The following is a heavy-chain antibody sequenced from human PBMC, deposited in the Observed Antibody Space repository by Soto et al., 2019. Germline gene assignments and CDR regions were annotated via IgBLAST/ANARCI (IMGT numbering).Heavy chain of an antibody. J-gene: IGHJ6*02. V-gene: IGHV4-31*01. CDR1: GGSVNNANYF. CDR3: ARDADYGGSRGGMDV. CDR2: IYYRGST. Sequence: QVRLEESGPGLVKPSETLSLICSVSGGSVNNANYFWNWIRHHPENGLEWIGYIYYRGSTRYNPSFKTPASLSIDTSKNQFSLRLNSVTVADTAVYFCARDADYGGSRGGMDVWGRGTTVTVSS. D-gene: IGHD4-17*01.